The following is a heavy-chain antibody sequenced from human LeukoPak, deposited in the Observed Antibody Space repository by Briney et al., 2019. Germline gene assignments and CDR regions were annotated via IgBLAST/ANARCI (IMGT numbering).Heavy chain of an antibody. J-gene: IGHJ4*02. Sequence: PSETLSLTCTVSGGSISGSLNYWGWIRQPPRKGLEGIGSINYGGTTYYTPSLKSRVTISVDTSKNQFSLKLSSVTAADTAVYYCARLGSGYPDYWGQGTLVTVSS. CDR3: ARLGSGYPDY. V-gene: IGHV4-39*01. CDR2: INYGGTT. CDR1: GGSISGSLNY. D-gene: IGHD6-19*01.